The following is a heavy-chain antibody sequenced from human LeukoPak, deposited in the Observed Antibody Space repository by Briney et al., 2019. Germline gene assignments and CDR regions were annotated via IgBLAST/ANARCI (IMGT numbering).Heavy chain of an antibody. CDR1: DGSISSGDYY. J-gene: IGHJ5*02. V-gene: IGHV4-30-4*08. Sequence: SSETLSLTCTVSDGSISSGDYYWSWIRQPPGKGLEWIGYIYYSGSTYYNPSLKSRVTISVDTSKNQFSLKLSSVTAADTAVYYCARTTGRYCSSTSCYQAMFDPWGQGTLVTVSS. CDR2: IYYSGST. CDR3: ARTTGRYCSSTSCYQAMFDP. D-gene: IGHD2-2*01.